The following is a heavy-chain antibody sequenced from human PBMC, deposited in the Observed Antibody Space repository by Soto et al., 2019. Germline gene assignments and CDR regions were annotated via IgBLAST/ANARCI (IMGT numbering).Heavy chain of an antibody. CDR2: MNPNSGNT. V-gene: IGHV1-8*01. D-gene: IGHD2-2*01. CDR1: GYSFTSYD. Sequence: QVQLVQSGAEVKKPGASVEVSCKASGYSFTSYDINWVRQATGQGLEWMGWMNPNSGNTGYAQKFQGRVTMTMNSSISTAYMQLSSLTSEDTAVYYCAGSSQPDAFDIWGQGTMVTVSS. J-gene: IGHJ3*02. CDR3: AGSSQPDAFDI.